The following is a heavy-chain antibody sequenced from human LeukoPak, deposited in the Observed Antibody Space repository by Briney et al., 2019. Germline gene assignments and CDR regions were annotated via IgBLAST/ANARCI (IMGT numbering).Heavy chain of an antibody. J-gene: IGHJ4*02. CDR3: AKYGIEVAGKALPDW. V-gene: IGHV3-30*18. Sequence: GGSLRLSCAASGFTFSNYGMHWVRQAPGKGLEWVAVISYDGRNKYYADSVKGRFTISRDNSKNTLYLQMNSLRAEDTAVYYCAKYGIEVAGKALPDWWGQGTLVTVSS. CDR1: GFTFSNYG. D-gene: IGHD6-19*01. CDR2: ISYDGRNK.